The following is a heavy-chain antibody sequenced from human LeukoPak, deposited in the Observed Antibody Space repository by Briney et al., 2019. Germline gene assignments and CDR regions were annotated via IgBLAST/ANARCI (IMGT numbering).Heavy chain of an antibody. D-gene: IGHD3-3*01. J-gene: IGHJ4*02. CDR2: IYYSGST. Sequence: SETLSLTCAVSGYSISSYYWSWIRQPPGKGLEWIGYIYYSGSTNYNPSLKSRVTISVDTSKNQFSLKLSSVTAADTAVYYCARAYYDFWSGYEYYFDYWGQGTLVTVSS. CDR1: GYSISSYY. V-gene: IGHV4-59*01. CDR3: ARAYYDFWSGYEYYFDY.